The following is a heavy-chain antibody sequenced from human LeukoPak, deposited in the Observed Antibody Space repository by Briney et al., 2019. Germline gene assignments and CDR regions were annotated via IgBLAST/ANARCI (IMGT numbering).Heavy chain of an antibody. J-gene: IGHJ3*02. D-gene: IGHD1-26*01. Sequence: GGSLRLSCAASGFSFSDYWMSWVRQAPGKGLEWVSFISSSSSYINYADSVKGRFTISRDNAKKSLYLQMNSLRAEDTAVYYCARLCIVGTKSAFDIWGQGTMVTVSP. CDR2: ISSSSSYI. CDR1: GFSFSDYW. CDR3: ARLCIVGTKSAFDI. V-gene: IGHV3-21*01.